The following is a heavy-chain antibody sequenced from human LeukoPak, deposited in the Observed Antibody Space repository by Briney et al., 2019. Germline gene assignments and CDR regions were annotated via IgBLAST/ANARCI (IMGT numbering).Heavy chain of an antibody. CDR1: GYSISSGYY. D-gene: IGHD3-22*01. Sequence: SETLSLTCAVSGYSISSGYYWGWIRQPPGKGLEWIGSIYHSGSTYYNPSLKSRVTISVDTSKNQSSLKLSSVTAADTAVYYCARIGYYDSSGYPDYWGQGTLVTVSS. CDR3: ARIGYYDSSGYPDY. CDR2: IYHSGST. V-gene: IGHV4-38-2*01. J-gene: IGHJ4*02.